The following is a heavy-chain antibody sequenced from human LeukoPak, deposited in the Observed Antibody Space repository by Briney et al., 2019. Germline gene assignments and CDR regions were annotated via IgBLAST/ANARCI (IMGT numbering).Heavy chain of an antibody. V-gene: IGHV3-48*01. Sequence: GGSLRVSCAASGFTFSDYSMNWVRQAPGKGLEWISYIGIDSGNTNYADSVKGRFTISGDKAKNSLYLQMNSLRVEDTAVYYCARDYKFVLDLWGQGTRLTV. CDR1: GFTFSDYS. J-gene: IGHJ5*02. CDR3: ARDYKFVLDL. CDR2: IGIDSGNT. D-gene: IGHD1-1*01.